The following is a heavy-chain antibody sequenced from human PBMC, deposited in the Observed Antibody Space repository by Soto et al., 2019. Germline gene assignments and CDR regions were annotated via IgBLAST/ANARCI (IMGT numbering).Heavy chain of an antibody. CDR1: GFTFSVYW. J-gene: IGHJ4*02. CDR2: IKQDGSVK. Sequence: GGSLRLSCAASGFTFSVYWMTWVRQAPGKGLEWVANIKQDGSVKYYVDSLKGRFTISRDNAKNSVYLQMDSLRAEDTAVYYCARIGYSSSSFDYWGQGTLVTVSS. CDR3: ARIGYSSSSFDY. V-gene: IGHV3-7*01. D-gene: IGHD6-6*01.